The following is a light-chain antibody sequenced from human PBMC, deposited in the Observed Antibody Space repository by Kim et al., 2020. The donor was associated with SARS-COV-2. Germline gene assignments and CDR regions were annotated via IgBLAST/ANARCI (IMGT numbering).Light chain of an antibody. CDR3: QQYNTWWT. J-gene: IGKJ1*01. CDR2: NIS. CDR1: QSISRN. V-gene: IGKV3-15*01. Sequence: VSPGERVTVSCGASQSISRNLAWYQQKPGQTPSLLIYNISTRATGVPGRFTGTGSGTEFTLTINSLQPEDFAVYFCQQYNTWWTFGQGTKVDIK.